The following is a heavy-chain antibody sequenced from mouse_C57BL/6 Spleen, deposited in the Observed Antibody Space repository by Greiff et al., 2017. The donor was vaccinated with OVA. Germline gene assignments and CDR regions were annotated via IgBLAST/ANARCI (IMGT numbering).Heavy chain of an antibody. CDR1: GYTFTSYW. CDR3: ARGMIYYDYDDLYSFDY. V-gene: IGHV1-53*01. CDR2: INPRNGGT. Sequence: QVQLQQPGTELVKPGASVKLSCKASGYTFTSYWMHWVKQRPGQGLEWIGNINPRNGGTNYNEKFKSKDTLTVDKSASTAYMQLSSLTSEDSAVYYCARGMIYYDYDDLYSFDYWGQGTTLTVSS. D-gene: IGHD2-4*01. J-gene: IGHJ2*01.